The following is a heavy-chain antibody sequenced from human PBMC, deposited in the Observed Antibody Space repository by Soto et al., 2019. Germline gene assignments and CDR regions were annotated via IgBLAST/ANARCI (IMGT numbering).Heavy chain of an antibody. D-gene: IGHD3-3*01. J-gene: IGHJ4*02. V-gene: IGHV5-51*01. CDR1: GYRFTIYW. CDR3: ARGGVSTRTFDY. Sequence: GESLKISCDASGYRFTIYWIVWVLQMPGKGLEWMGIIYPGDSDTKYSPSFQGQVTISADKSISSAYLQWSSLRASDTAMYYCARGGVSTRTFDYWGQGTPVTVSS. CDR2: IYPGDSDT.